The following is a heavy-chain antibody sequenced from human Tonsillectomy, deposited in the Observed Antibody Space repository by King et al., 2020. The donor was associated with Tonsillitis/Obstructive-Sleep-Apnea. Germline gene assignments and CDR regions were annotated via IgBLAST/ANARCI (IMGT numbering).Heavy chain of an antibody. Sequence: VQLVESGGGVVQPGRSLRLSCAASGFTFSGYAMHWVRQAPGKGLEWVAVISYDGSNKYYVDSVKGRFTISRDNSKNTLYLQMNSLRAEDTAVYYCAREEELSQFDPWGRGTLVTVSS. D-gene: IGHD3-10*01. V-gene: IGHV3-30*04. CDR3: AREEELSQFDP. CDR1: GFTFSGYA. CDR2: ISYDGSNK. J-gene: IGHJ5*02.